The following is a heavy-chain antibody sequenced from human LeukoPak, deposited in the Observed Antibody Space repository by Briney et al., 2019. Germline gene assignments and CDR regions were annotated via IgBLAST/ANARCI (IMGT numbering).Heavy chain of an antibody. D-gene: IGHD4/OR15-4a*01. CDR2: TYYRSKWYN. CDR3: ARKRLSADSFDI. CDR1: GGSVSSNSTA. V-gene: IGHV6-1*01. Sequence: SQTLSLTCAISGGSVSSNSTAWNWIRQSPSRGLEWLGRTYYRSKWYNDYTVSVKSRITFNPDTSKNQFSLHLNSVTPEDTAVYYCARKRLSADSFDIWGQGTLVTVSS. J-gene: IGHJ3*02.